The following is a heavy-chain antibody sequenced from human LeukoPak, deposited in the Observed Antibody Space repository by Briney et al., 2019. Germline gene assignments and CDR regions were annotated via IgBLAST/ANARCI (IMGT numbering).Heavy chain of an antibody. Sequence: GGSLRLSCAASGFTFSGYWMSWVRQTPEKGLEWVANIKQDGYEKYYVDSVKGRFTISRDNAKNSLYPQMNSLRADDTDIYYCARDKIVGPTTLDYWGQGTLVTVSS. J-gene: IGHJ4*02. CDR2: IKQDGYEK. D-gene: IGHD1-26*01. V-gene: IGHV3-7*01. CDR3: ARDKIVGPTTLDY. CDR1: GFTFSGYW.